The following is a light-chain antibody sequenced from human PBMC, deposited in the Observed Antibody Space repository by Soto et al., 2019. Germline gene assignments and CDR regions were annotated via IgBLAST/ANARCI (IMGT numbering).Light chain of an antibody. Sequence: EIVLTQSPATLSLSPGESATVSCRASQSVSSYLAWYQQKPGQAPRLLIYDASNRATGIPARLSGSGSGTDFTLTISSLEPEDFAVYYCQQREHWPPITFGQGTRLE. J-gene: IGKJ5*01. CDR3: QQREHWPPIT. CDR2: DAS. CDR1: QSVSSY. V-gene: IGKV3-11*01.